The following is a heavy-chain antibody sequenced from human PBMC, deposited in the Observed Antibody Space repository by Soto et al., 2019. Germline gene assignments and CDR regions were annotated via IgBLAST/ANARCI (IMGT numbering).Heavy chain of an antibody. D-gene: IGHD3-22*01. CDR2: ISSSSSTI. J-gene: IGHJ4*02. CDR1: GFTFSSYS. V-gene: IGHV3-48*02. Sequence: GGSLRLSCAASGFTFSSYSMNWVRQAPGKGLEWVSYISSSSSTIYYADSVKGRFTISRDNAKKTLYLHMNGLSDEDTAVYFCARDIYYDASGYFDYWGQGTQVTVSS. CDR3: ARDIYYDASGYFDY.